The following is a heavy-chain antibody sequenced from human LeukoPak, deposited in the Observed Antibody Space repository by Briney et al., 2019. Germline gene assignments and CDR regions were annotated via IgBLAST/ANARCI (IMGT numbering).Heavy chain of an antibody. V-gene: IGHV4-38-2*02. D-gene: IGHD3-22*01. CDR1: GYSISSAYY. J-gene: IGHJ3*02. CDR2: FYHSGST. CDR3: AEDYYDSSGYGQKAFDI. Sequence: SGTLSLTCTVSGYSISSAYYWGWIRQPPGKGLVWIGSFYHSGSTYYNPSLKSRVTISVDTSKNQFSLKLSSVTAADTAVYYCAEDYYDSSGYGQKAFDIWGQGTMVTVSS.